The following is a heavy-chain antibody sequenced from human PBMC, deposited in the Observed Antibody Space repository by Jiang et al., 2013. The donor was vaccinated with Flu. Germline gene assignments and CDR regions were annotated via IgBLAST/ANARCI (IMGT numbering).Heavy chain of an antibody. Sequence: PGLLKPSETLSLTCTVSGDSLRSTSYYWGWIRQPPGKGLEWIGTIYYSGSGSTYYNPSLRSRVTISVDTSKNQFSLDLRSVTAADTAVYYCARQLHWAIIELPGRVNMDAWGQGTTVTVSS. CDR3: ARQLHWAIIELPGRVNMDA. D-gene: IGHD2-2*01. J-gene: IGHJ6*02. CDR2: IYYSGSGST. CDR1: GDSLRSTSYY. V-gene: IGHV4-39*01.